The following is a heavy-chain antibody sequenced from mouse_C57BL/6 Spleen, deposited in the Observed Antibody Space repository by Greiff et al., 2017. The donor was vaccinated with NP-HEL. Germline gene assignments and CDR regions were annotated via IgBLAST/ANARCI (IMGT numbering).Heavy chain of an antibody. Sequence: VQLQQSGAELVRPGTSVKVSCKASGYAFTNYLIEWVKQRPGPGLEWIGVINPGSGGTNYNEKFKGKATLTADKSSSTAYMQLSSLTSEDSAVYFCARWAPYDYDAMDYWGQGTSVTVSS. CDR1: GYAFTNYL. CDR3: ARWAPYDYDAMDY. D-gene: IGHD6-5*01. CDR2: INPGSGGT. V-gene: IGHV1-54*01. J-gene: IGHJ4*01.